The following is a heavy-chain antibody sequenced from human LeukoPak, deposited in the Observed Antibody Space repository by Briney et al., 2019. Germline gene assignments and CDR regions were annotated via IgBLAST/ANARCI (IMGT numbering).Heavy chain of an antibody. V-gene: IGHV4-4*09. D-gene: IGHD3-16*01. J-gene: IGHJ5*02. CDR3: ARRRTLGVSGGCCWFDP. CDR1: GGSISSYY. Sequence: SETLSLTCTVSGGSISSYYWSWIRQPPGKGLEWIGYIHTSGSTNYNPPLKSRVTISVDTSKNQFSLKLSSVTAADTAVYYCARRRTLGVSGGCCWFDPWGQGTLVTVSS. CDR2: IHTSGST.